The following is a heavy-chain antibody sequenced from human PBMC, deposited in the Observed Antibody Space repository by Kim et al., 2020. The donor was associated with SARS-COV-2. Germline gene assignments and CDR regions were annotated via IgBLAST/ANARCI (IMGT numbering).Heavy chain of an antibody. CDR1: GFTFSDYY. CDR2: ISSSSSYT. D-gene: IGHD6-19*01. Sequence: GGSLRLSCAASGFTFSDYYMSWIRQAPGKGLEWVSYISSSSSYTNYADSVKGRFTISRDNAKNSLYLQMNSLRAEDTAVYYCARDPSSWQWLVRGGNRTNWFDPWGQGTLVTVSS. J-gene: IGHJ5*02. V-gene: IGHV3-11*06. CDR3: ARDPSSWQWLVRGGNRTNWFDP.